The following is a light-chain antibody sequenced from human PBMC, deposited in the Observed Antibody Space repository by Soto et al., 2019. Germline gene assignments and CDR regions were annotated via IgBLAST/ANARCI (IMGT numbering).Light chain of an antibody. Sequence: EIVLTQSPGTLSLSPGERATLSCRASQSVSNNLAWYQQKPGQTPRLLISGASGRAAGIPDKFSGSGSGTDFTLTISRLEPEDFAVYYCQQYGGSPWTFGQGTKVDIK. J-gene: IGKJ1*01. CDR1: QSVSNN. V-gene: IGKV3-20*01. CDR2: GAS. CDR3: QQYGGSPWT.